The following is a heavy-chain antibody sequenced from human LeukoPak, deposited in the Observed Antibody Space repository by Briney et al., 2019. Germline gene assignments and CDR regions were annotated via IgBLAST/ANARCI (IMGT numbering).Heavy chain of an antibody. CDR1: GFPFSSYG. CDR3: VNQGRGYTYGFYGVENDH. D-gene: IGHD5-18*01. Sequence: GGSLRLSCAASGFPFSSYGMHWVRQAPGKGLEWVAFIKDDGNNKYYADSVKGRFTISRDNFKDTLYLQMSSLKTEDTAVYYCVNQGRGYTYGFYGVENDHWGQGTLVTVSS. V-gene: IGHV3-30*02. J-gene: IGHJ4*02. CDR2: IKDDGNNK.